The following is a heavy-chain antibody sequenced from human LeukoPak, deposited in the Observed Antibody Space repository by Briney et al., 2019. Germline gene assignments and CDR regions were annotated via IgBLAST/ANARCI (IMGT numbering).Heavy chain of an antibody. CDR1: GFTFNTFA. Sequence: GGSLRLSCAVSGFTFNTFAMTWVRQAPGMGLEWVSYVSDTGADTYYADSVKGRFTISRDNSKNTLYLQMNSLRAEDTAVYYCARAYDFWSGYQSPDAFDIWGQGTMVTVSS. CDR2: VSDTGADT. J-gene: IGHJ3*02. CDR3: ARAYDFWSGYQSPDAFDI. D-gene: IGHD3-3*01. V-gene: IGHV3-23*01.